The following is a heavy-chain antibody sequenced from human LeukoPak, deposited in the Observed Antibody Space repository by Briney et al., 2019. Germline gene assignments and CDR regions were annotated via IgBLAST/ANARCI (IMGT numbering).Heavy chain of an antibody. CDR1: GYTFTGYY. V-gene: IGHV1-2*02. Sequence: ASVKVSCKASGYTFTGYYMHWVRQAPGQGLEWMGWINPNSGGTNYAQKFQGRVTITADESTSTAYMELSSLRSEDTAVYYCARDHNGRVLRYFDWLARSYFDYWGQGTLVTVSS. J-gene: IGHJ4*02. CDR2: INPNSGGT. CDR3: ARDHNGRVLRYFDWLARSYFDY. D-gene: IGHD3-9*01.